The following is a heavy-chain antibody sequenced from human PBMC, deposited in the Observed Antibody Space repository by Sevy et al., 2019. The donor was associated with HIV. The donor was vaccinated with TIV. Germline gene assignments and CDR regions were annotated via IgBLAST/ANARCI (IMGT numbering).Heavy chain of an antibody. CDR3: AQDVGVKTPLGY. CDR1: GFTFSSYA. V-gene: IGHV3-30-3*01. J-gene: IGHJ4*02. Sequence: GGSLRLSCAASGFTFSSYAMHWVRQAPGKGLEWVAVISYDGSNKYYADSVKGRFTISRDNSKNTLYLQMNSLRAEDTAVYYWAQDVGVKTPLGYWGQGTLVTVSS. CDR2: ISYDGSNK. D-gene: IGHD3-22*01.